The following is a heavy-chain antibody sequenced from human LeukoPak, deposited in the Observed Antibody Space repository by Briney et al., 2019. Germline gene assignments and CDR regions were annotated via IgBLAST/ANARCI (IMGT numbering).Heavy chain of an antibody. CDR2: ISRSDYTT. J-gene: IGHJ4*02. D-gene: IGHD4-23*01. CDR3: ARDYGGSSPFDY. V-gene: IGHV3-23*01. Sequence: GGSLRLSCAASGFTFSNYAMAWVRQAPGGGLEWVSAISRSDYTTYYTDSVKGRFTISRDNSKNTVYVQMNSLRAEDTAVYYCARDYGGSSPFDYWGQGTLVTVSS. CDR1: GFTFSNYA.